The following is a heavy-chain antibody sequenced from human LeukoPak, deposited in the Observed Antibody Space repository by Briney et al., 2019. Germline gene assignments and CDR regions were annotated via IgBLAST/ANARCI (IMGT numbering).Heavy chain of an antibody. CDR3: AKAKGLVVVITTPFDY. CDR1: GFTFSSYA. CDR2: ISGSVGST. Sequence: GGSLRLSCAASGFTFSSYAMSWVRQAPGKGLEWVSAISGSVGSTYYADSVKGRFNISRDNSKNTMYLQMNSLRAEDTAVYDCAKAKGLVVVITTPFDYWGQGTLVTVSS. V-gene: IGHV3-23*01. D-gene: IGHD3-22*01. J-gene: IGHJ4*02.